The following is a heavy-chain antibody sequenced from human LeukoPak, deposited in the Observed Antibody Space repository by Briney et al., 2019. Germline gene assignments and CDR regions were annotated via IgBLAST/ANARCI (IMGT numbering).Heavy chain of an antibody. V-gene: IGHV6-1*01. J-gene: IGHJ3*02. CDR2: TYYRSKWYN. CDR1: GDSVSNNIAA. CDR3: TREDRDTLDI. Sequence: SQTLSLTCAISGDSVSNNIAAWTWIRQSPSRGLEWLGRTYYRSKWYNDYAVSVRGRITVNPDTSKNQFSLQLNSVTPEDTAVYYCTREDRDTLDIWGQGTVVTVSS.